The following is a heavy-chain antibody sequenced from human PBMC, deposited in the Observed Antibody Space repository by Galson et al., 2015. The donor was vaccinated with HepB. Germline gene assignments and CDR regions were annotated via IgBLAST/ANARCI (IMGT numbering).Heavy chain of an antibody. J-gene: IGHJ4*02. CDR3: TREPGEPWLVPSYYFDY. Sequence: SLRLSCAVSGFTFDDYAMSWFRQAPGKGLECVGFIRAKASGGTRQYAASVKGRFTISRDDSKSIAYLQMNSLKTEDTAMYFCTREPGEPWLVPSYYFDYWGQGTLVTVSS. D-gene: IGHD6-19*01. V-gene: IGHV3-49*03. CDR2: IRAKASGGTR. CDR1: GFTFDDYA.